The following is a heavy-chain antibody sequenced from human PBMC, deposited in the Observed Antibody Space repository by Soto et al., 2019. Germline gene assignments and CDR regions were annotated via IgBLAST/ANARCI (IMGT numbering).Heavy chain of an antibody. CDR1: VLRFSVYY. J-gene: IGHJ4*02. CDR3: PRRQPRYYIRDAYNYDAVE. D-gene: IGHD5-12*01. CDR2: INHSGST. V-gene: IGHV4-34*01. Sequence: KTSATXSLTGAVCVLRFSVYYFILIRRPPGKGLEWIGEINHSGSTNYNPSLKSRVTISVDKSKNQFSLKLSSVTAADTAVYYCPRRQPRYYIRDAYNYDAVEWGQGPLV.